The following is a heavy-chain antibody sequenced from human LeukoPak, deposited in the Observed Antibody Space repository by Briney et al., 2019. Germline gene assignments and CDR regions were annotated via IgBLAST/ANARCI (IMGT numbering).Heavy chain of an antibody. CDR1: GYTFTGYY. CDR2: INPNSGGT. J-gene: IGHJ5*02. D-gene: IGHD1-26*01. Sequence: GASVSVSCKASGYTFTGYYMHWVRQAPGQGLEWMGWINPNSGGTNYAQKFQGRVTMTRDTSISTAYMELSRLRSDDTAVYYCARGPSSPRQPWALRENWFDTWGQGTLVTVSS. CDR3: ARGPSSPRQPWALRENWFDT. V-gene: IGHV1-2*02.